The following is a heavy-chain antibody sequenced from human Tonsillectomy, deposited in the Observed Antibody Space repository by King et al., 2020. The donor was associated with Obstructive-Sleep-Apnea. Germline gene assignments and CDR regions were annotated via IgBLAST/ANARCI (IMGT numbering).Heavy chain of an antibody. V-gene: IGHV3-30-3*01. J-gene: IGHJ4*02. CDR3: ARGRLVGAIDY. CDR2: ISYDGSNK. Sequence: VQLVESGGGVVQPGRSLRLSCAASGFTFGHYAVHWVRQAPGKGLDWVAVISYDGSNKYYADSVKGRFTISRDISKSTLFLHMNSLRAEDTAVYYCARGRLVGAIDYWGQGTLVTVSS. CDR1: GFTFGHYA. D-gene: IGHD1-26*01.